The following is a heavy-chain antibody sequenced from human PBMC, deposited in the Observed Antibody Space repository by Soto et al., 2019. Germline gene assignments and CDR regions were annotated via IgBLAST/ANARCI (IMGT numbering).Heavy chain of an antibody. CDR3: ARSPHCSSTSCYANAFDI. V-gene: IGHV1-3*01. D-gene: IGHD2-2*01. Sequence: QVQLVQSGAEVKKPRASVKVSCKASGYAFTSYAMHWVRQAPGQRLEWMGWINAGNGNTKYSQKFQGRVTITRDTSASTAYMELSSLRSEDTAVYYCARSPHCSSTSCYANAFDIWGQGTMVTVSS. CDR2: INAGNGNT. J-gene: IGHJ3*02. CDR1: GYAFTSYA.